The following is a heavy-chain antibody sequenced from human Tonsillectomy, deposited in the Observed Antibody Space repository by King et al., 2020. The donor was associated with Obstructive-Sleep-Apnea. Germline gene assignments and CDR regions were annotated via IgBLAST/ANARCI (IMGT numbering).Heavy chain of an antibody. V-gene: IGHV3-30*18. CDR3: AKEKEPRGYSFGSDY. J-gene: IGHJ4*02. Sequence: VQLVESGGGVVQPGRSLKLSCAVSGFTFSEYGRHGVRQAPGKGLEWVSGISYDGINIYFADSVKGRFTISRVNSKNTLYLQMNSLRADDTAVYYCAKEKEPRGYSFGSDYWGQGTLVTVSS. CDR1: GFTFSEYG. CDR2: ISYDGINI. D-gene: IGHD5-18*01.